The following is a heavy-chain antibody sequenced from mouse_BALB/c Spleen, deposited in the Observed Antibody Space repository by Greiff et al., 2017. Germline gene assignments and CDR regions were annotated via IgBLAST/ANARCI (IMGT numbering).Heavy chain of an antibody. J-gene: IGHJ3*01. CDR3: ARLDGYYAY. CDR2: ISSGGST. D-gene: IGHD2-3*01. CDR1: GFTFSSYA. V-gene: IGHV5-6-5*01. Sequence: EVHLVESGGGLVKPGGSLKLSCAASGFTFSSYAMSWVRQTPEKRLEWVASISSGGSTYYPDSVKGRFTISRDNARNILYLQMSSLRSEDTAMYYCARLDGYYAYWGQGTLVTVSA.